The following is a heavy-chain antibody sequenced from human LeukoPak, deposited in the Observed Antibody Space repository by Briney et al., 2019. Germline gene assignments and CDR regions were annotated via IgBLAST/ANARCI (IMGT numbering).Heavy chain of an antibody. V-gene: IGHV4-4*07. J-gene: IGHJ4*02. D-gene: IGHD3-10*01. CDR2: IYTSGTT. CDR1: AGSISNYV. CDR3: AREDGSGSRGIDF. Sequence: SETLSLTCTVSAGSISNYVWSWIRQPAGQGLEWIGRIYTSGTTNYSPSLKRRVTMSVDTSTNQFSLKLTSVTAADTAVYYCAREDGSGSRGIDFWGQGTLVTVSS.